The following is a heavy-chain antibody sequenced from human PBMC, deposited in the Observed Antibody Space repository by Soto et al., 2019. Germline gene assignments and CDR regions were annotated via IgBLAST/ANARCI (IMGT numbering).Heavy chain of an antibody. CDR2: IIPIFGTA. D-gene: IGHD3-16*02. Sequence: QVQLVQSGAEVKKPGSSVKVSCKASGGTFSSYAISWVRQAPGQGLEWMGGIIPIFGTANYAQKFQGRVTIIADESASTGYLELSSLRSEDTAVYYCARLLRVGELAFVWWGYFDYWGQGTLVTVSS. V-gene: IGHV1-69*01. CDR3: ARLLRVGELAFVWWGYFDY. J-gene: IGHJ4*02. CDR1: GGTFSSYA.